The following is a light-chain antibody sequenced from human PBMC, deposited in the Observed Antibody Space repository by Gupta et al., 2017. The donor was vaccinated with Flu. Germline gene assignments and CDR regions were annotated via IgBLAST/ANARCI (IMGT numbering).Light chain of an antibody. CDR3: AAWDDSLSGPV. CDR1: SSNIGSNY. Sequence: QSVLTQPPPASWTPGQRVTIPCFGSSSNIGSNYVYWYQQLPGTAPKLLIYRNNQRPSGVPDRFSGSKSGTSASLAISGLRSEDEADYYCAAWDDSLSGPVFGGGTKLTVL. CDR2: RNN. V-gene: IGLV1-47*01. J-gene: IGLJ3*02.